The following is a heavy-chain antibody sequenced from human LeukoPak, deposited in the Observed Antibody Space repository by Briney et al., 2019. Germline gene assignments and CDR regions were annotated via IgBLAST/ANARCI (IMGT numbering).Heavy chain of an antibody. CDR3: AREENWNDEDYFYGMDV. Sequence: GGSLRLSCAASGFTFSNFLMTWVRQAPGKGPEWVSAISGSGGDTYYADSVKGRFTISRDNSKNTLYLQMNSLRAEDTAVYYCAREENWNDEDYFYGMDVWGQGTTVTVSS. V-gene: IGHV3-23*01. J-gene: IGHJ6*02. CDR2: ISGSGGDT. CDR1: GFTFSNFL. D-gene: IGHD1-1*01.